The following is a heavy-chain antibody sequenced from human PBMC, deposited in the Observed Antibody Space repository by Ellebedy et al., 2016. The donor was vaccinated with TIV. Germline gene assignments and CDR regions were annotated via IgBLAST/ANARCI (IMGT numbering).Heavy chain of an antibody. CDR3: TTRTREAYDSSGYYGFFDY. Sequence: ASVKVSCKVSGYTLNDLSMYWVRQAPGEGLEWMGGFDPEDGETIYAQRFQGRVTMTEDTSTDTAYMELSSLRSEDTAIYYCTTRTREAYDSSGYYGFFDYWGQGTLVTVSS. CDR2: FDPEDGET. J-gene: IGHJ4*02. CDR1: GYTLNDLS. V-gene: IGHV1-24*01. D-gene: IGHD3-22*01.